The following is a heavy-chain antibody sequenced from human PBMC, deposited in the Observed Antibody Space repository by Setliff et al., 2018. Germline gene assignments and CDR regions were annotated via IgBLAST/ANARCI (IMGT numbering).Heavy chain of an antibody. V-gene: IGHV3-7*03. CDR3: ARYDSSGYSENYYFDY. D-gene: IGHD3-22*01. CDR1: GFTFSSYW. J-gene: IGHJ4*02. CDR2: IKQDGSEK. Sequence: LRLSCAASGFTFSSYWMSWVRQAPGKGLEWVANIKQDGSEKYYVDSVKGRFTISMDTSKNQFSLMLYSVTAADTAIYYCARYDSSGYSENYYFDYWGQGTLVTVS.